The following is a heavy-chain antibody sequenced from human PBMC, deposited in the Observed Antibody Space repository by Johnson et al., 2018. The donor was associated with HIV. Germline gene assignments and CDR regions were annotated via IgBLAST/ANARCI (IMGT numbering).Heavy chain of an antibody. J-gene: IGHJ3*02. CDR2: IWYDGSNK. D-gene: IGHD1-26*01. CDR1: GFTFSSYG. V-gene: IGHV3-33*08. Sequence: QVHLLESGGGVVQPGRSLRLSCAASGFTFSSYGMHWVRQAPGKGLEWVAVIWYDGSNKYYADSVKGRFTISRDNSKNTLYLQMNSLRAEDTAVYYCAKTRIVGANEDAFDIWGQGTMVTVSS. CDR3: AKTRIVGANEDAFDI.